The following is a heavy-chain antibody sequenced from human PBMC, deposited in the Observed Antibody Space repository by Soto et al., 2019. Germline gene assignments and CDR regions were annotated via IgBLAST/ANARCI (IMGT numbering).Heavy chain of an antibody. D-gene: IGHD3-22*01. Sequence: GGSLRLSCAASGFTFSSYAMSWVRQAPGKGLEWVSAISGSGGSTYYADSVKGRFTISRDNSKNRLYLQMNSLRAEDTAVYYCAKLHSSGYCYGPWYFDYWGQGT. J-gene: IGHJ4*02. CDR1: GFTFSSYA. CDR2: ISGSGGST. CDR3: AKLHSSGYCYGPWYFDY. V-gene: IGHV3-23*01.